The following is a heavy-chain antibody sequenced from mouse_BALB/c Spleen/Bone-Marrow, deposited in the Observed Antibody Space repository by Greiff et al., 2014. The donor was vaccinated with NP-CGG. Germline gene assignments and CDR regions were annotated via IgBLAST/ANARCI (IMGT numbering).Heavy chain of an antibody. CDR2: IYHGDGSI. CDR3: ASNGNYRYAMDY. CDR1: GYTFRSYD. V-gene: IGHV1S56*01. D-gene: IGHD2-1*01. Sequence: VQLQQSGPELVKPGALVKISCKASGYTFRSYDINWVKQTPEQGLEWIGWIYHGDGSIKYNEKFKGRSTLTADKSSSTAFMHLSCLTTEISAVDFCASNGNYRYAMDYWGQGTSVTVSS. J-gene: IGHJ4*01.